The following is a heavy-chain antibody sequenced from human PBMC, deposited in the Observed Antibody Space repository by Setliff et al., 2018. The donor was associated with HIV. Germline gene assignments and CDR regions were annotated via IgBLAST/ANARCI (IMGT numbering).Heavy chain of an antibody. CDR3: ARGHLDYNFWDEVLGNWFDP. D-gene: IGHD3-3*01. CDR2: ISPYSDET. V-gene: IGHV1-18*01. CDR1: GYTFLTYG. J-gene: IGHJ5*02. Sequence: GASVKVSCKTSGYTFLTYGISWVRQAPGHGLEWMGWISPYSDETSYSQNLQGRLTMTTDTSTGTAYMELRSLRSDDTAVYYCARGHLDYNFWDEVLGNWFDPWGQGTLVTVSS.